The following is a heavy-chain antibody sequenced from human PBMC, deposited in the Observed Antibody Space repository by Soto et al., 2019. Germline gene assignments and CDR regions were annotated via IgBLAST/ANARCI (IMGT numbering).Heavy chain of an antibody. CDR1: GLTLSGYS. J-gene: IGHJ4*02. Sequence: EVQLVESGGGLVKPGGSRRLSCAASGLTLSGYSMNWVRQAPGKGLEWVSSISSSSSYIYYADPLKGRFTISRDNAKNSLYLQMNSLRAEDTAVYYCARDWGGEGTFDYWGQGTLVTVSS. D-gene: IGHD3-16*01. CDR2: ISSSSSYI. CDR3: ARDWGGEGTFDY. V-gene: IGHV3-21*01.